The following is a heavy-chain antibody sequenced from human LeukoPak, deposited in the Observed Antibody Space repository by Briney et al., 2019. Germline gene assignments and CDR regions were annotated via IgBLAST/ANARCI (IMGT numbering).Heavy chain of an antibody. J-gene: IGHJ4*02. CDR2: ISAYNGNT. V-gene: IGHV1-18*01. Sequence: GASVKVSCKASGYTFTSYGIIWVRRAPGQGLEGMGWISAYNGNTNYAQKLQGRVTMTTDTSTSTAYMELRSLRSDETAVYYCARDSSTYSSSWYVLAYWGQGTLVTVSS. CDR1: GYTFTSYG. CDR3: ARDSSTYSSSWYVLAY. D-gene: IGHD6-13*01.